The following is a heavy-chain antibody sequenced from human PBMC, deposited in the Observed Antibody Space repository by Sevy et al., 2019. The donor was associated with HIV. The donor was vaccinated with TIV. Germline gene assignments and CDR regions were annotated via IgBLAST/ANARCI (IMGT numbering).Heavy chain of an antibody. CDR1: EFSFSSYA. D-gene: IGHD3-10*01. CDR3: AKDTPFFYYASGNYYFEGIFDH. Sequence: GGSLRLSCVASEFSFSSYAMAWVRQTPGKGLEWVSAITVSGSRTYYADSVKGRFTISRDNSQNILYLQMDSLRVEDTASYYCAKDTPFFYYASGNYYFEGIFDHWGQGALVTVSS. CDR2: ITVSGSRT. V-gene: IGHV3-23*01. J-gene: IGHJ4*02.